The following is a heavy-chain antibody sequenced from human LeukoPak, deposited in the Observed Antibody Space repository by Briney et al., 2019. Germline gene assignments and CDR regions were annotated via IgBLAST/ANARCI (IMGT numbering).Heavy chain of an antibody. CDR3: ARGTYQLLTYYYYMDV. J-gene: IGHJ6*03. V-gene: IGHV4-59*01. CDR2: IYYSGST. CDR1: GGSISSYY. D-gene: IGHD2-2*01. Sequence: PSETLSLTCTVSGGSISSYYWSWIRQPPGKGLEWIGYIYYSGSTNYSPSLKSRVTISVDTSKNQFSLKLSSVTAADTAVYYCARGTYQLLTYYYYMDVWGKGTTVTISS.